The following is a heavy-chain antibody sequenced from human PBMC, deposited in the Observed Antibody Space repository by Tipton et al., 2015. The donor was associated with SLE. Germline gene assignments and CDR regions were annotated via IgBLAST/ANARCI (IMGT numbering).Heavy chain of an antibody. CDR1: GFTFSSYS. D-gene: IGHD6-6*01. CDR3: ARGGYLSSSRVDY. J-gene: IGHJ4*02. Sequence: SLRLSCAASGFTFSSYSMNWVRQAPGKGLEWVSSISSSSSYIYYADSVKGRFTISRDNAKNSLYLQMNSLRAEDTAVYYCARGGYLSSSRVDYWGQGTLVTVSS. V-gene: IGHV3-21*01. CDR2: ISSSSSYI.